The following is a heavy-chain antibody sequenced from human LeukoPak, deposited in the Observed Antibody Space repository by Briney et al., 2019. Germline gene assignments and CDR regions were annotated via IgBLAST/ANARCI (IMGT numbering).Heavy chain of an antibody. J-gene: IGHJ4*02. CDR3: ARDTSGGPYFDY. D-gene: IGHD4-23*01. CDR2: ISAYNRDT. Sequence: ASVKVSCKASGYTFTSYGISWVRQAPGQGLEWVGWISAYNRDTNYAQKVQGRVTMTTDTSTTTAYMELRSLRSDDTAVYYCARDTSGGPYFDYWGQGSLVTVAS. V-gene: IGHV1-18*01. CDR1: GYTFTSYG.